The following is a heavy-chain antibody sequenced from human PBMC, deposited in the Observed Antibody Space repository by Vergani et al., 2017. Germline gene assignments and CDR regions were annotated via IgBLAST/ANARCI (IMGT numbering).Heavy chain of an antibody. CDR2: INPNSGGT. V-gene: IGHV1-2*02. D-gene: IGHD2-2*03. J-gene: IGHJ6*02. Sequence: QVQLVQSGAEVKKPGASVKVSCKASGYTFTGYYMHWVRQAPGQGLEWMGWINPNSGGTNYAQKFQGRVTMTRDTSISTAYMELSRLRSADTAVYYCARDGYCSSTSCPSSVYYYYGMDVWGQGTTVTVSS. CDR3: ARDGYCSSTSCPSSVYYYYGMDV. CDR1: GYTFTGYY.